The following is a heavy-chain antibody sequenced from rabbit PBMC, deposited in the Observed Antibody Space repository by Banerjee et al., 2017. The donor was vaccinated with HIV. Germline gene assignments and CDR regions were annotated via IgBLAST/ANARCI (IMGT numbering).Heavy chain of an antibody. CDR3: ARTGAGYGDYGMDL. CDR2: IYTSSDST. J-gene: IGHJ6*01. D-gene: IGHD6-1*01. V-gene: IGHV1S43*01. CDR1: GFDFSGSDY. Sequence: QSLEESGGGLVQPGGSLTLSCKASGFDFSGSDYMCWVRQAPGKGLDLIACIYTSSDSTWHANWVNGRFTISRSTSLNTVTLQMTSLTAADTATYFCARTGAGYGDYGMDLWGPGTLVTVS.